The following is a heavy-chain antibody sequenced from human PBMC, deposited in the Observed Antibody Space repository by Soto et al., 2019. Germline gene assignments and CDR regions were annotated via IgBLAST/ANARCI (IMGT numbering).Heavy chain of an antibody. CDR1: GGSISSSSYY. J-gene: IGHJ4*02. D-gene: IGHD3-16*01. V-gene: IGHV4-39*01. CDR3: ARQGLPLYYFDY. CDR2: IYYSGST. Sequence: QLQLQESGPGLVKPSETLSLTCTVSGGSISSSSYYWGWIRQPPGKGLEWIGSIYYSGSTYYNPSLKSRVTISVDTSKNQFSLKLSSVTAADTAVYYCARQGLPLYYFDYWGQGTLVTVSS.